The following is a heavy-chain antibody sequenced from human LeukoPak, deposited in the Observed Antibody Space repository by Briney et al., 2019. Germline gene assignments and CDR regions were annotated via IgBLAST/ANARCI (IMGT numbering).Heavy chain of an antibody. CDR1: GGSISSGSYY. V-gene: IGHV4-61*02. Sequence: SQTLSLTCTVSGGSISSGSYYWSWIRQPAGKGLEWIGRIYTSGSTNYNPSLKSRVTISVDTSKNQFSLKLSSVTAADTAVYYCARVGGSGSYIFDYWGQGTLVTVSS. CDR3: ARVGGSGSYIFDY. J-gene: IGHJ4*02. D-gene: IGHD3-10*01. CDR2: IYTSGST.